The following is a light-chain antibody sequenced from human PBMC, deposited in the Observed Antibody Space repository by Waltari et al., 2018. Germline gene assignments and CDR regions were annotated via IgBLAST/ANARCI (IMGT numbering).Light chain of an antibody. CDR1: SGHSSNV. V-gene: IGLV4-69*01. J-gene: IGLJ3*02. CDR2: VNSDGSH. Sequence: QLVLTQSPSASASLGAPVKLTCTLSSGHSSNVLAWLQQRPEKGPRYLMKVNSDGSHSKGDEIPDRFSGSSSGAERYLTISNLQSEDEADYFCQTGGHGTWVFGGGTTLTVL. CDR3: QTGGHGTWV.